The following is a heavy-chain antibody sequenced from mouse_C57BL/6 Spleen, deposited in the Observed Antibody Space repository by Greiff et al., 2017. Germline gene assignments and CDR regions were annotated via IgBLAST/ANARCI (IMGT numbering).Heavy chain of an antibody. CDR1: GFTFSSYA. CDR3: ARDYYGSSSGFAY. Sequence: DVKLVESGGGLVKPGGSLKLSCAASGFTFSSYAMSWVRQTPEKRLEWVATISDGGSYTYYPDNVKGRFTISRDNAKNNLYMQMSHLKSEDTAMYYCARDYYGSSSGFAYWGQGTLVTVSA. J-gene: IGHJ3*01. V-gene: IGHV5-4*01. CDR2: ISDGGSYT. D-gene: IGHD1-1*01.